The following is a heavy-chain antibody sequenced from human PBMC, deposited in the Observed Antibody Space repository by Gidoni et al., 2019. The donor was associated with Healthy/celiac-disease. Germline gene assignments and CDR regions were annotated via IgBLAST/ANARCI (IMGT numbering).Heavy chain of an antibody. Sequence: QVQLVESGGGVVQPGRSLRLSCAASGFTFSSYGMHWVRQAPGKGLEWVAVIRYDGSNKYYADSVKGRFTISRDNSKNTLYLQMNSLRAEDTAVYYCARSDYYDSSGYSDYWGQGTLVTVSS. V-gene: IGHV3-33*01. D-gene: IGHD3-22*01. CDR1: GFTFSSYG. CDR2: IRYDGSNK. J-gene: IGHJ4*02. CDR3: ARSDYYDSSGYSDY.